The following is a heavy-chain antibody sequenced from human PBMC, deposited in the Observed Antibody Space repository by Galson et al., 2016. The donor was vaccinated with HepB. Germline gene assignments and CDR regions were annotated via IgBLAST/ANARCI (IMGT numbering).Heavy chain of an antibody. CDR1: GASLSGHY. J-gene: IGHJ4*02. Sequence: SETLSLTCDVYGASLSGHYWSWIRQSPGKGLEWIGEIHERGNTNYNPSLKSRVTITTDTSKKHFSLKLSSVTAADTAVYYCARGGYSYGAKYYFDSWGQGTLVTVSS. D-gene: IGHD5-18*01. CDR2: IHERGNT. V-gene: IGHV4-34*01. CDR3: ARGGYSYGAKYYFDS.